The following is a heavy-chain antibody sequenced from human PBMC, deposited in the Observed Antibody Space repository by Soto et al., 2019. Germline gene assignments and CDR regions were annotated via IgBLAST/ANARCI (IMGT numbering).Heavy chain of an antibody. CDR2: IYYSGST. CDR1: GGSISGYY. V-gene: IGHV4-59*08. Sequence: SETLSLTCTVSGGSISGYYWSWIRQPPGKGLEWIGYIYYSGSTNYNPSLKSRVTISVDTSKNQFSLKLSSVTAADTAVYYCERQYSGYDPFDYWGQGTLVTVSS. CDR3: ERQYSGYDPFDY. D-gene: IGHD5-12*01. J-gene: IGHJ4*02.